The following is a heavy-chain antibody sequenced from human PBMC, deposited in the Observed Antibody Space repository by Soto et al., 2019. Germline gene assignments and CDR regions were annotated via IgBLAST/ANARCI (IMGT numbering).Heavy chain of an antibody. CDR2: ISSSSSYI. Sequence: KTGGSLRLSCAASGFTFSSYSMNWVRQAPGKGLEWVSSISSSSSYIYYADSVKGRFTISRDNAKNSLYLQMNSLRAEDTAVYYCARDERIAAAGHYYYGMDVWGQGTTVTVSS. CDR1: GFTFSSYS. V-gene: IGHV3-21*01. CDR3: ARDERIAAAGHYYYGMDV. D-gene: IGHD6-13*01. J-gene: IGHJ6*02.